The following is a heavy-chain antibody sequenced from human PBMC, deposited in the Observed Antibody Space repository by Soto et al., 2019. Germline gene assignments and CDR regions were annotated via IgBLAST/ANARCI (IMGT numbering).Heavy chain of an antibody. V-gene: IGHV2-5*01. CDR2: IYWNDDK. J-gene: IGHJ6*01. Sequence: SRPTLVNPTQTLTLTCTFSGFSLSTSGVGVGWIRQPPGKALEWLALIYWNDDKRYCPSLKSRLTITNDTSKNQVVLTMTNMDRLDRATYHYTHLYSCLRLGELSPHYGMADWGQGTTLTVST. CDR1: GFSLSTSGVG. D-gene: IGHD3-16*02. CDR3: THLYSCLRLGELSPHYGMAD.